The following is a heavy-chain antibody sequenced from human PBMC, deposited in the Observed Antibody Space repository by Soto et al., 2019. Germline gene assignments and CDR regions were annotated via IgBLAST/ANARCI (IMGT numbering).Heavy chain of an antibody. J-gene: IGHJ4*01. CDR1: GYSISSGSY. V-gene: IGHV4-38-2*02. Sequence: PSETLSLTCTVSGYSISSGSYWGWIRQPPGKGPEWIASIYHGGTTFYNPSLKSRVTVSVDKSNNQFSLKLRSVTAADTAVYYCAKALVMVVAGSTFDYWGHGTLVTVS. CDR2: IYHGGTT. D-gene: IGHD6-19*01. CDR3: AKALVMVVAGSTFDY.